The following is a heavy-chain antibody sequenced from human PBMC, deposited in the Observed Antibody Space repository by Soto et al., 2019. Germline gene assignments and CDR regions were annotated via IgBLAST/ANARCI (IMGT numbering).Heavy chain of an antibody. D-gene: IGHD2-8*01. J-gene: IGHJ4*02. CDR3: ARPPFPGCINAICYPLDF. Sequence: QVQLVQSGAEVKNPGASVKVSCKASGYTFTHYYIHWVRQAPGQGLEWMGMINPSGGSTSYAQKFQGTLTRTTDTSTNTVCMELSSLRSEDTAVYYCARPPFPGCINAICYPLDFWGQGALVTVSS. CDR1: GYTFTHYY. CDR2: INPSGGST. V-gene: IGHV1-46*01.